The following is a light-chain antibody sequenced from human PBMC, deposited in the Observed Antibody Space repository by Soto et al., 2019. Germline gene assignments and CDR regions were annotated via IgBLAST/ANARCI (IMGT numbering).Light chain of an antibody. V-gene: IGKV3-15*01. CDR2: GAS. CDR3: QQYYNWPPIT. Sequence: IVMTQSPATLSVSPGERVTLSCRANQSVSSNLAWYQQKPGQAPRLLIYGASTRTTGIPARFSGSGSGTEFTLTISSLQSEDFALYYCQQYYNWPPITFGGGTKVEIK. J-gene: IGKJ4*01. CDR1: QSVSSN.